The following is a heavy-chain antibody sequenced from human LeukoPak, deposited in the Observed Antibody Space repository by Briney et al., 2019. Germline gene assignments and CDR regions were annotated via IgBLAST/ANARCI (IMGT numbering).Heavy chain of an antibody. J-gene: IGHJ4*02. CDR1: GFTFTSYY. CDR3: VREGNELLSKNFDY. CDR2: INPHSGGT. V-gene: IGHV1-2*02. D-gene: IGHD2-21*02. Sequence: ASVKVSCKASGFTFTSYYIHWVRQAPGQGLEWMGYINPHSGGTNSPQKFQGRVTMTTDTSISAAYMELSSLISDDTAMYYCVREGNELLSKNFDYWGQGTLATVSS.